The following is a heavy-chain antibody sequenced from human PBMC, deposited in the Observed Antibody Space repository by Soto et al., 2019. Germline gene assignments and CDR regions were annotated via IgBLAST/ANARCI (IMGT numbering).Heavy chain of an antibody. J-gene: IGHJ6*02. V-gene: IGHV3-23*01. Sequence: EAQILESGGDLVRPWGSLRLSCSVSGFSFSDYAMNWVRQASGKGLEWVSAVSGRGDGIFYAYSVKGRFSISRANSKNTEYLQMNNLIVEDTVGYYGAKDVVEVLPCDGIDVWGRGTTVSVSS. CDR2: VSGRGDGI. D-gene: IGHD2-2*01. CDR3: AKDVVEVLPCDGIDV. CDR1: GFSFSDYA.